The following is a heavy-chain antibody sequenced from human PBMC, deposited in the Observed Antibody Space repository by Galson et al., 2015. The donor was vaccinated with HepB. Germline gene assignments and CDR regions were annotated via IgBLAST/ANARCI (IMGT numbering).Heavy chain of an antibody. V-gene: IGHV1-69*13. Sequence: SVKVSCKASGGTLSSYAISWVRQAPGQGLEWMGGIIPMFGTANYAQKFQGRVTITADEATSTDYMELSSLRSEDTAVYYCARAGGGSHYYYYMDVWGKGTTVTVSS. D-gene: IGHD4-23*01. CDR3: ARAGGGSHYYYYMDV. J-gene: IGHJ6*03. CDR2: IIPMFGTA. CDR1: GGTLSSYA.